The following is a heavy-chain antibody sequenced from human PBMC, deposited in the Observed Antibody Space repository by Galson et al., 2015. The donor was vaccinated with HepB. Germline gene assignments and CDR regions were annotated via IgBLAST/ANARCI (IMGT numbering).Heavy chain of an antibody. V-gene: IGHV1-69*13. CDR3: ARLKDMSGSYGGGYYGMDV. Sequence: SVKVSCKASGGTFSSYAISWVRQAPGQGLEWMGGITPIFGTANYAQKFQGRVTITADESTSTAYMELSSLRSEDTAVYYCARLKDMSGSYGGGYYGMDVWGQGTTVTVSS. J-gene: IGHJ6*02. CDR2: ITPIFGTA. D-gene: IGHD1-26*01. CDR1: GGTFSSYA.